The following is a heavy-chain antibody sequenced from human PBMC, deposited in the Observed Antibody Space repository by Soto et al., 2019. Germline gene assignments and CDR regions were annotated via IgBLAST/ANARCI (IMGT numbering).Heavy chain of an antibody. J-gene: IGHJ4*02. CDR3: ARGAMSSTGLTY. Sequence: PGGSLRLSCAASGFTFSSYAMTWVRQAPGKGLEWVASTSDSGSATFHADSVKGRFTISRDNSGNMLFLKMSSLRVEDAALYFCARGAMSSTGLTYWGQGTLVTVSA. CDR2: TSDSGSAT. D-gene: IGHD1-1*01. V-gene: IGHV3-23*05. CDR1: GFTFSSYA.